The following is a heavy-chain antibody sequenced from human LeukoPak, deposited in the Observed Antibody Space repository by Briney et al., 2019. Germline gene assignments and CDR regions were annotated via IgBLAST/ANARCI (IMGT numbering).Heavy chain of an antibody. Sequence: ASVKVSCKASGYIFTNHAITWVRQAPGQGLEWMGWISGHTGNTIYAQKVQGRLTMTTDTSTSTAYMELRSLTSDGTAVYYCARAEGDYDPLNWIDPWGQGTRVTVSS. CDR2: ISGHTGNT. J-gene: IGHJ5*02. CDR1: GYIFTNHA. V-gene: IGHV1-18*01. D-gene: IGHD3-16*01. CDR3: ARAEGDYDPLNWIDP.